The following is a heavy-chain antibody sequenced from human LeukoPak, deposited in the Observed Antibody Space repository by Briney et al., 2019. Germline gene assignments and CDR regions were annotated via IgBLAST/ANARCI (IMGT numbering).Heavy chain of an antibody. CDR1: GFTFSSYW. J-gene: IGHJ3*02. Sequence: GGSLRLSCAASGFTFSSYWMSWVRQAPGKGLEWVANIKQDGSEKYYVDSVKGRFTISRDNAKNSLFLQMNSLRAEDTAIYYCARKGVSHDAFDIWGQGTLVTVSS. CDR2: IKQDGSEK. CDR3: ARKGVSHDAFDI. V-gene: IGHV3-7*01. D-gene: IGHD5/OR15-5a*01.